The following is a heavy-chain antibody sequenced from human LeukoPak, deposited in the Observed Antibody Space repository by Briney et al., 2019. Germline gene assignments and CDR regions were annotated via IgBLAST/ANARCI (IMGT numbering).Heavy chain of an antibody. J-gene: IGHJ4*02. Sequence: GGSLRLSCAASGFTVSSNYMGWVRQAPGKGLEWVSVIYSGGSTYYADSVKGRFTISRDNSKNTLYLQMNSLRAEDTAVYYCARRGDGYNLYYFDYWGQRTLVTVSS. CDR2: IYSGGST. CDR3: ARRGDGYNLYYFDY. CDR1: GFTVSSNY. D-gene: IGHD5-24*01. V-gene: IGHV3-53*01.